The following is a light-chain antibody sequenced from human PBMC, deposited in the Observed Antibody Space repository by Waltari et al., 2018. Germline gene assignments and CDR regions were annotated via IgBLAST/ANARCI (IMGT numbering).Light chain of an antibody. CDR3: QQYNHWPTFT. J-gene: IGKJ2*01. Sequence: EIEMTHSPATLSVSPGERVTLSCRAIQGVGNNLAWYMQRPGQAPRSLSYGASTRATDISDRVSGSGSETDFTLTISALQSEDFAVYYCQQYNHWPTFTFGQGTKLQIE. V-gene: IGKV3-15*01. CDR2: GAS. CDR1: QGVGNN.